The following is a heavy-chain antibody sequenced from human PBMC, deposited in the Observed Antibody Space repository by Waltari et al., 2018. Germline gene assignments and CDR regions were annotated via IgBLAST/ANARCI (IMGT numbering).Heavy chain of an antibody. J-gene: IGHJ4*02. D-gene: IGHD2-15*01. V-gene: IGHV1-69*15. CDR3: ARDGAAYTFDF. CDR1: GGSFSTYA. CDR2: TIPNSGRT. Sequence: QVQLVQSGAELKKPGSSVKVSCKTSGGSFSTYAISWVRLAPGQGLEWMGSTIPNSGRTTASQKFQGRVTITADESTSTAYMELTSLKSEDTAVYYCARDGAAYTFDFWGQGTLVTVSP.